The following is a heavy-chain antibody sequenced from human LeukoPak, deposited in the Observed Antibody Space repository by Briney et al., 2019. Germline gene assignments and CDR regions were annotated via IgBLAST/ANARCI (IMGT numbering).Heavy chain of an antibody. V-gene: IGHV3-23*01. D-gene: IGHD6-19*01. CDR3: PAGYSSGWYVRYFDY. CDR1: GFTFSSYA. J-gene: IGHJ4*02. Sequence: GGSLRLSCAASGFTFSSYAMSWVRQAPGKGLEWVSAISGSGGSTYYADSVKGRFTIARDNSKNTLYLQMNSLRAEDTAVYYCPAGYSSGWYVRYFDYWGQGTLVTVSS. CDR2: ISGSGGST.